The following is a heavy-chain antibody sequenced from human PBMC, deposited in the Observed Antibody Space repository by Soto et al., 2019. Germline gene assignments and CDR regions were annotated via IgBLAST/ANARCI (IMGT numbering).Heavy chain of an antibody. CDR2: ISYDGSNK. CDR3: ARDIVATTKRASRDYGMDV. V-gene: IGHV3-30-3*01. D-gene: IGHD5-12*01. Sequence: QVQLVESGGGVVQPGRSLRLSCAASGFTFSSYAMHWVRQAPGKGLEWVAVISYDGSNKYYADSVKGRFTISRDNSKNTLDLQMNSLRAEDTAVYYCARDIVATTKRASRDYGMDVWGQGTTVTVSS. CDR1: GFTFSSYA. J-gene: IGHJ6*02.